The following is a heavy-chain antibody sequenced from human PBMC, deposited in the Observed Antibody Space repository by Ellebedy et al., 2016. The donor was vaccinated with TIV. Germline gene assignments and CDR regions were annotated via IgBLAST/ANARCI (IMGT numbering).Heavy chain of an antibody. CDR1: GFTFSPYS. Sequence: GGSLRLSCAASGFTFSPYSMNWVRQAPGKGLEWLSYISGSTTTIYYAASVRGRFTISRDNAKNSLFLEMHSLRADDTAVYYCAREYEAGRRDFRHWGQGTLVTVSS. V-gene: IGHV3-48*01. CDR2: ISGSTTTI. CDR3: AREYEAGRRDFRH. J-gene: IGHJ1*01. D-gene: IGHD6-13*01.